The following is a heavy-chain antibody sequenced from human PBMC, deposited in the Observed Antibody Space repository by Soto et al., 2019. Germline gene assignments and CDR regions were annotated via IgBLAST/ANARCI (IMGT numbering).Heavy chain of an antibody. J-gene: IGHJ3*02. CDR3: ARASSAEDAFDI. Sequence: QVQLQESGPGLVKPSETLSLTCTVSGGSISSYYWSWIRQPPGKGLEWIGYIYYSGSTNYNPSPKTRVTIPVDTSKNQFSLKLSSVTAADTAVYYCARASSAEDAFDIWGQGTMVTVSS. CDR1: GGSISSYY. V-gene: IGHV4-59*01. CDR2: IYYSGST. D-gene: IGHD6-6*01.